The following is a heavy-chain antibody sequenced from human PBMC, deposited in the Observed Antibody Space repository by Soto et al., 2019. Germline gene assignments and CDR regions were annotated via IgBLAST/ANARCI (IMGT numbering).Heavy chain of an antibody. CDR1: GFTLNSYA. J-gene: IGHJ6*02. CDR3: AKALPMYYYDSSGYSDYYYDMDV. CDR2: ISARGEKT. Sequence: LRLSCAASGFTLNSYAMNWVRQAPGKGLEWVSGISARGEKTYYADSVKGRFTISRDNSKNTVYLQMNSLRAKDTAVFYCAKALPMYYYDSSGYSDYYYDMDVWGQGTTVTV. V-gene: IGHV3-23*01. D-gene: IGHD3-22*01.